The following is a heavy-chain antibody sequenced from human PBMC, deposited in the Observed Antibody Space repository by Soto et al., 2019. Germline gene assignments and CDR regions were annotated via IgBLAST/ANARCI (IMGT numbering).Heavy chain of an antibody. D-gene: IGHD3-16*01. V-gene: IGHV3-7*01. Sequence: EVQLVESGGGLVQPGGSLRLPCAASGFTFSTYCMTWVRQPPGKGLEWVASINQDGSERYYVDSVRGRFTISRDNAKNSLYLQMNGLRAEDAAVYYCVCGGNSFGYWGQGTLVTVSS. CDR3: VCGGNSFGY. CDR2: INQDGSER. CDR1: GFTFSTYC. J-gene: IGHJ4*02.